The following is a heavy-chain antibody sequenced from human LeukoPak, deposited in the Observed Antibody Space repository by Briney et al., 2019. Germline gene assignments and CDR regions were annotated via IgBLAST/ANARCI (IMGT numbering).Heavy chain of an antibody. CDR3: ARVRRIAAHSTLGY. D-gene: IGHD6-6*01. Sequence: GASVKVSCKASGYTFTSYGIIWVRQAPGQGLEWMGWISAYNGNTNYAQKLQGRVTMTTDTSTSTAYMELRSLRSDDTAVYYCARVRRIAAHSTLGYWGQGTLVTVSS. J-gene: IGHJ4*02. V-gene: IGHV1-18*01. CDR1: GYTFTSYG. CDR2: ISAYNGNT.